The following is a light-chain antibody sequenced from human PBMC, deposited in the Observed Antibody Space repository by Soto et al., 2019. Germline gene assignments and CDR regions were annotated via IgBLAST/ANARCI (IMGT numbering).Light chain of an antibody. CDR2: DAS. CDR1: QDLSNY. J-gene: IGKJ5*01. CDR3: QQYDNLPIT. V-gene: IGKV1-33*01. Sequence: DIQMTQSPSSLSASVGDRVTITCQASQDLSNYLNWYQQKPGKAPKLLIYDASNLETGGPSRFSGSESGTDFTFTISSLQPEDIATYYCQQYDNLPITFGQGTRLEIK.